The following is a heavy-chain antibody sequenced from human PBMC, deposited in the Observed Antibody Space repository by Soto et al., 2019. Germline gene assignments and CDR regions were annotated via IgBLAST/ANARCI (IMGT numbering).Heavy chain of an antibody. CDR3: ARESSLRFDR. V-gene: IGHV4-59*01. CDR1: GGTLSSYC. CDR2: IFYSGTT. J-gene: IGHJ4*02. D-gene: IGHD2-15*01. Sequence: SETLSLTCTVSGGTLSSYCWSWIRQPPGRGLEWIGYIFYSGTTNYNPSLKSRVTVSVDTSKNQFSLKLSSVTAADTAVYYCARESSLRFDRWGQGTLVTVSS.